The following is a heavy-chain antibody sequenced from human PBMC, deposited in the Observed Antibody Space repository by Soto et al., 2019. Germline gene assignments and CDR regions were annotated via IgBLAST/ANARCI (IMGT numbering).Heavy chain of an antibody. CDR3: AGDYPYYYGMDV. CDR2: ISSSSSYI. D-gene: IGHD3-16*02. Sequence: GGALRLPCAASGFTFSSYSMNWVRQAPGKGLEWVSSISSSSSYIYYADSVKGRFTISRDNAKNSLYLQMNSLRAEDTAVYYCAGDYPYYYGMDVWGQGTTVTVYS. V-gene: IGHV3-21*01. J-gene: IGHJ6*02. CDR1: GFTFSSYS.